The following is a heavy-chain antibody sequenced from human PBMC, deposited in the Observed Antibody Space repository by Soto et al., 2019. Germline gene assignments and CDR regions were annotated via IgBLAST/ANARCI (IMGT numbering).Heavy chain of an antibody. Sequence: PSETLSLTCAVSGYSISSGYYWGWIRQPPGKGLEWIGSIYHSGSTYYNPSLKSRVTISVDTSKNQFSLKLSSVTAADTAVYYCARGSTYNWFDPWGQGTLVTVSS. CDR2: IYHSGST. J-gene: IGHJ5*02. CDR1: GYSISSGYY. V-gene: IGHV4-38-2*01. CDR3: ARGSTYNWFDP. D-gene: IGHD6-6*01.